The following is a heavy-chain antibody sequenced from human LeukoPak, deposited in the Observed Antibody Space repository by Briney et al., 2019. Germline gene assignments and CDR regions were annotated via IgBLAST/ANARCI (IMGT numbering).Heavy chain of an antibody. CDR3: AKERSGGVLIAAAGYYFDY. Sequence: GGSLRLSCAASGFTFSSYAMSWVRQAPGKGLEWVSAISGSGGSTYYADSVKGRFTISRDNSKNTLYLQMNSLRAEDTAVYYCAKERSGGVLIAAAGYYFDYWGQGTLVTVSS. V-gene: IGHV3-23*01. J-gene: IGHJ4*02. D-gene: IGHD6-13*01. CDR2: ISGSGGST. CDR1: GFTFSSYA.